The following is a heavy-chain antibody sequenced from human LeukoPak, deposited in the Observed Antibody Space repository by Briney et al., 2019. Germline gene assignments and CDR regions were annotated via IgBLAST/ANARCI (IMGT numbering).Heavy chain of an antibody. D-gene: IGHD1-1*01. CDR1: GFVVSTNY. V-gene: IGHV3-53*04. CDR2: IFSGGET. CDR3: ATEDSLERAFDN. J-gene: IGHJ4*02. Sequence: PGGSLRLSCAASGFVVSTNYMTWVRQAPGKGLECVAVIFSGGETYYADSVKGRFTISRHTSKYTLYLQMDSLSPEDTAVYYCATEDSLERAFDNWGQGTLVTVS.